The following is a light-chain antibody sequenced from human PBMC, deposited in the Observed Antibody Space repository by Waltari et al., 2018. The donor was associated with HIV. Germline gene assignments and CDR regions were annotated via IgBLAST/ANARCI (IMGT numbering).Light chain of an antibody. J-gene: IGKJ1*01. CDR3: QQYDNYLWT. V-gene: IGKV1-5*03. CDR1: QSISSW. CDR2: RAS. Sequence: DIQMTQSPFTLSASVGDRVTITCRASQSISSWLAWYQQKPGNVPKLLIYRASTLESGVPSRFSDSGSGTEFTLTISSLQPDDFATYYCQQYDNYLWTFGQGTKVEIK.